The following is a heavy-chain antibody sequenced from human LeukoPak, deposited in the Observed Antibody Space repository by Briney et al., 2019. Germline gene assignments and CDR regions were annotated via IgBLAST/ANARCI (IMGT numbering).Heavy chain of an antibody. Sequence: SETLSLTCAVYGGSFSGYYWSWIRQPPGKGLEWIGEINHSGSTNYNPSLKSRVTISVDTSKNQFSLKLSSVTAADTAVYYCAREGALYCSSTSCYAYWGQGTLVTVSS. CDR3: AREGALYCSSTSCYAY. D-gene: IGHD2-2*01. CDR2: INHSGST. V-gene: IGHV4-34*01. CDR1: GGSFSGYY. J-gene: IGHJ4*02.